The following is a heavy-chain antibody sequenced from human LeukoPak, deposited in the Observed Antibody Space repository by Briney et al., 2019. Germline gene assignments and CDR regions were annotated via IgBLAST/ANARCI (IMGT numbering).Heavy chain of an antibody. D-gene: IGHD4-17*01. Sequence: SETLSLTCTVSGGSISSSSYYWGWIRQPPGKGLEWIGSIYYSGNTFYNPSLKSRVTISVDTSKNQFSLRLNSVTAADTAVYYCAREGMTTLNPFDYWGQGTLVTVSS. J-gene: IGHJ4*02. CDR1: GGSISSSSYY. V-gene: IGHV4-39*07. CDR3: AREGMTTLNPFDY. CDR2: IYYSGNT.